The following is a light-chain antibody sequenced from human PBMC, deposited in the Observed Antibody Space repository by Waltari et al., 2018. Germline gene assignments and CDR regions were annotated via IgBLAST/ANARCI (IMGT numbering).Light chain of an antibody. J-gene: IGLJ3*02. V-gene: IGLV2-14*01. CDR3: SSYTSGSTLV. CDR1: NSDVGDNNY. Sequence: QSALTQPASVSGSPGQSITISCTGTNSDVGDNNYVSWYQQHPGKAPKLLVYEVPNRPSGISNRFSGSKSGKTASLTISGLQAEDEADYYCSSYTSGSTLVFGGGTKLTVL. CDR2: EVP.